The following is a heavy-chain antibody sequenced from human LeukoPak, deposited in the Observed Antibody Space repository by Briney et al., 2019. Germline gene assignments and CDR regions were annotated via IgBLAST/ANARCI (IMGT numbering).Heavy chain of an antibody. V-gene: IGHV3-48*04. CDR2: ISSSGSPI. J-gene: IGHJ3*02. D-gene: IGHD3-22*01. CDR3: ARDPVKRGDAFDI. CDR1: GFTFSSYS. Sequence: PGGSLRLSCAASGFTFSSYSMNWVRQAPGKGLEWVSYISSSGSPIYYADSVKGRFTISRDNAKNSLYLQMNSLRAEDTAVYYCARDPVKRGDAFDIWGQGTMVTVSS.